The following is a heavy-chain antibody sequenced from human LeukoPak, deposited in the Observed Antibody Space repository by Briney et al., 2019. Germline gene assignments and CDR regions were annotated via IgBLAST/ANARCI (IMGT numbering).Heavy chain of an antibody. J-gene: IGHJ4*02. V-gene: IGHV1-18*01. Sequence: ASVKVSCKASGGTFSNYAITWVRQAPGQGLEWMGWISAYNGNTNYAQKLQGRVTMTTDTSTSTAYMELRSLRSDDTAVYYCARGGRWATFNYWGQGTLVTVSS. CDR1: GGTFSNYA. CDR3: ARGGRWATFNY. D-gene: IGHD2/OR15-2a*01. CDR2: ISAYNGNT.